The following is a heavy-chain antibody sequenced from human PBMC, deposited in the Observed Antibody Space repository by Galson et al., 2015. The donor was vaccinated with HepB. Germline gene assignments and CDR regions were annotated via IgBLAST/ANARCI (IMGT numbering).Heavy chain of an antibody. Sequence: SLRLSCAASGFTFSSYSMNWVRQAPGKGLEWVSYISSSSSTIYYADSVKGRFTISRDNAKNSLYLQMNSLRAEDTAVYYCARAYSSSSWVYYYYYYMDVWGKGTTVTVSS. V-gene: IGHV3-48*01. CDR1: GFTFSSYS. D-gene: IGHD6-6*01. CDR3: ARAYSSSSWVYYYYYYMDV. J-gene: IGHJ6*03. CDR2: ISSSSSTI.